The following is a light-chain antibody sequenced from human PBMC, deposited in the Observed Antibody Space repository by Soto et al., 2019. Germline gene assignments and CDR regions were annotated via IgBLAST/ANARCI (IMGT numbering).Light chain of an antibody. CDR3: QQLNSYPQT. J-gene: IGKJ5*01. CDR1: QTISTY. Sequence: DIQMTQSPSPLSASVGDSVTITCRASQTISTYLNWYQQKPGKAPKLLVYSASTLQSGVPSRFSGSGSGPDFTLTISSLQPEDSATYFCQQLNSYPQTFGQGTRLEIK. CDR2: SAS. V-gene: IGKV1-39*01.